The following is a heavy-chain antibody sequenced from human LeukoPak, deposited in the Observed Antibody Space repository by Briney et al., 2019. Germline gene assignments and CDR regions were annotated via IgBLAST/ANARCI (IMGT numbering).Heavy chain of an antibody. Sequence: GESLKISCKGSGYSVTNYWIGWVRQMPGKRLEWMGIIYPGDSDTRYSPSFQGQVTISADKSIRTAYLQWSSLKASDTAMYYCARGSHCSITNCYSPYYYYYMSVWGRGTTVTVSS. V-gene: IGHV5-51*01. J-gene: IGHJ6*03. CDR1: GYSVTNYW. CDR2: IYPGDSDT. D-gene: IGHD2-2*01. CDR3: ARGSHCSITNCYSPYYYYYMSV.